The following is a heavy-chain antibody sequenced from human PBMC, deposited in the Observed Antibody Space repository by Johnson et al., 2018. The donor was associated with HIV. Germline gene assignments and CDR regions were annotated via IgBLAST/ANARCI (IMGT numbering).Heavy chain of an antibody. CDR1: GFTFDDYG. J-gene: IGHJ3*02. CDR3: ARDRGAIAAAVNDAFDI. V-gene: IGHV3-20*04. D-gene: IGHD6-13*01. Sequence: VQLVESGGGLVKPGGSLKLSCAASGFTFDDYGMSWVRQAPGKGLEWVSGINWNGASTGYPDSVKGRFTISRDNAKNSLYLQMNSLRAEDTALYYCARDRGAIAAAVNDAFDIWGQGTMVTVSS. CDR2: INWNGAST.